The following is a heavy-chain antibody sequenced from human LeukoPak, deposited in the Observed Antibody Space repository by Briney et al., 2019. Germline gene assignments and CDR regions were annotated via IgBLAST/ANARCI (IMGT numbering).Heavy chain of an antibody. D-gene: IGHD1-26*01. CDR1: GFTFSNYD. Sequence: GGSLRLSCAASGFTFSNYDMSWVRQAPGKGLEWVSAISGSGGSTCYADSVKGRFTISRDNSKNTLYLQMNSLRAEDTAVYYCAKAGRIIVDMGFDIWGQGTMVTVSS. J-gene: IGHJ3*02. CDR2: ISGSGGST. V-gene: IGHV3-23*01. CDR3: AKAGRIIVDMGFDI.